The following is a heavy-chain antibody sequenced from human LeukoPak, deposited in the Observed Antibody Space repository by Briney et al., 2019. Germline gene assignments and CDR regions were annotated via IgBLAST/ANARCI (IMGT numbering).Heavy chain of an antibody. Sequence: SETLSLTCAVYGGSFSGYYWSWIRQPPGKGLEWIGEINHSGSTNYNPSLKSRVTISVDTSKNQFSLKLSSVTAADTAVYYCARSGIVATELDYWGQGTLVTVSS. CDR3: ARSGIVATELDY. CDR2: INHSGST. CDR1: GGSFSGYY. D-gene: IGHD5-12*01. J-gene: IGHJ4*02. V-gene: IGHV4-34*01.